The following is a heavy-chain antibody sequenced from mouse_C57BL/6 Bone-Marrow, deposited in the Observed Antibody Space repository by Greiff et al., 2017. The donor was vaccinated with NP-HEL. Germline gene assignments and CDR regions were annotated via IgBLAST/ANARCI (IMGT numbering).Heavy chain of an antibody. CDR3: AKSGYGSGYFDY. D-gene: IGHD1-1*01. CDR1: GYTFTSYW. Sequence: QVQLQQSGAELVKPGASVKLSCTASGYTFTSYWMHWVKQRPGQGLEWIGNINPSSGYTNYNQKFKDKATLTADKSSSTAYMQLSSLTYEDSAVYSCAKSGYGSGYFDYWGQGTTLTVSS. J-gene: IGHJ2*01. CDR2: INPSSGYT. V-gene: IGHV1-7*01.